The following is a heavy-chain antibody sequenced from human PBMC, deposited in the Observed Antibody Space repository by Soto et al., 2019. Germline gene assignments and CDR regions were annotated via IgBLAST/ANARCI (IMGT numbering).Heavy chain of an antibody. V-gene: IGHV1-69*13. D-gene: IGHD6-6*01. Sequence: ASVKVSCKASGGTFSSYAISWVRQAPGQGLEWMGGIIPIFGTANYAQKFQGRVTITADESTSTAYMELSSLRSEDTAVYYCARIWSGSSSAADYWGQGTLVTVSS. CDR1: GGTFSSYA. CDR3: ARIWSGSSSAADY. J-gene: IGHJ4*02. CDR2: IIPIFGTA.